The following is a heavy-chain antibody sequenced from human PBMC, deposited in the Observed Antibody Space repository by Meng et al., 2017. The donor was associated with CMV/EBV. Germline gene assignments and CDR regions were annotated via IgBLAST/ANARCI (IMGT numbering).Heavy chain of an antibody. Sequence: ASVKVSCKASGYTFTSYDINWVRQATGQGLEWMGWMNPNGGNTGYAQKFQGRVTMTRNTSISTAYMELSSLRSEDTAVYYCARGTVLRFLEWLVRGGYFDYWGQGTLVTVSS. CDR3: ARGTVLRFLEWLVRGGYFDY. CDR1: GYTFTSYD. D-gene: IGHD3-3*01. J-gene: IGHJ4*02. V-gene: IGHV1-8*01. CDR2: MNPNGGNT.